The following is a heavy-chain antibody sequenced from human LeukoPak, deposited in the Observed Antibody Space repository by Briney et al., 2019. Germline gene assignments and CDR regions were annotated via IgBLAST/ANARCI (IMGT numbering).Heavy chain of an antibody. D-gene: IGHD3-9*01. CDR2: ISAYNGNT. Sequence: GASVKVSCKASGYTFTSYGISWVRQAPGQGLEWIGWISAYNGNTSYAQKLEGRVTMTTDTSTSTAYMELRSLRSDDTAVYYCARDGDYDILTGYYLSPLFDYWGQGTLVTVSS. CDR1: GYTFTSYG. J-gene: IGHJ4*02. V-gene: IGHV1-18*01. CDR3: ARDGDYDILTGYYLSPLFDY.